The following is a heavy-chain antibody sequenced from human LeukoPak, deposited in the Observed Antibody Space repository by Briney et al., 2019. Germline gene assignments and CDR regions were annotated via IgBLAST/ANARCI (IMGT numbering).Heavy chain of an antibody. V-gene: IGHV3-7*01. Sequence: GGSLSLSCAASGFTFSKTWMSWVRQAPGKGLEWVANIKVDGSERYYVDSVKGRFTISRDNAKNSLYLQMNSLRAEDTAIYYCARDWNYGFDYWGQGTLVTVSS. D-gene: IGHD1-7*01. CDR1: GFTFSKTW. CDR3: ARDWNYGFDY. CDR2: IKVDGSER. J-gene: IGHJ4*02.